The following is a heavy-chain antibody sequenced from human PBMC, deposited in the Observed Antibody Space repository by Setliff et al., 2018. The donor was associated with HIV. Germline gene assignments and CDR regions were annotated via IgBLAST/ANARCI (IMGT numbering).Heavy chain of an antibody. CDR1: GVSIVSGGFY. Sequence: SETLSLTCSVSGVSIVSGGFYYSWIRQHPGKGLEWLGSIYSSGSTYYNPSLKSRVTISVDTSKKQFSLKLDSVTAADTAVYYCARGGFYSSDYYLLDYWGQGTLVTVSS. J-gene: IGHJ4*02. D-gene: IGHD6-19*01. CDR3: ARGGFYSSDYYLLDY. V-gene: IGHV4-39*07. CDR2: IYSSGST.